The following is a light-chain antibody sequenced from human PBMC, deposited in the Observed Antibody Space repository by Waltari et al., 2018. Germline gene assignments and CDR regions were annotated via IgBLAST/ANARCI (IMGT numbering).Light chain of an antibody. CDR3: QQLGAYPIS. Sequence: DIQLPQSPSFLSASVGDRVTITCRASQCISIYLSWYQQKPGKAPKLLTYGASTLQKAITLRFSGIRTGTEFTLTISSLQPEDSATYYCQQLGAYPISFGQGTRVETK. J-gene: IGKJ5*01. CDR2: GAS. CDR1: QCISIY. V-gene: IGKV1-9*01.